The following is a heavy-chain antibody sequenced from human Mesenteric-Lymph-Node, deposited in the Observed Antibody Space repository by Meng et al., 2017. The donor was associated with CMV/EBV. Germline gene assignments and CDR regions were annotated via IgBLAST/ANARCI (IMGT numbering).Heavy chain of an antibody. CDR3: ARQYYDSSAQNWFDP. D-gene: IGHD3-22*01. CDR2: IYYSGST. V-gene: IGHV4-39*01. Sequence: SETLSLTCTVSGGSISSSSYYWGWIRQPPGKGLEWIGSIYYSGSTYNNPSLKSRVTISVDTSKNQFSLKLSSVTAADTAVYYCARQYYDSSAQNWFDPWGQGTLVTVSS. J-gene: IGHJ5*02. CDR1: GGSISSSSYY.